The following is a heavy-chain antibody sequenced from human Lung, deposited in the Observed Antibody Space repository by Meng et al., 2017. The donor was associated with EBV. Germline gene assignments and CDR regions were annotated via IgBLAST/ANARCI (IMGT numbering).Heavy chain of an antibody. CDR3: ARLYCSGGSCYTIDY. D-gene: IGHD2-15*01. CDR2: INTNTGNP. Sequence: QVQLVQSGSELKMPGASVKVSCKASGSTFTSYAMNWVRQAPGQGLEWMGWINTNTGNPTYAQGFTGRFVFSLDTSVSTAYLQISSLKAADTAAYYCARLYCSGGSCYTIDYWGQGTLVTVSS. V-gene: IGHV7-4-1*02. J-gene: IGHJ4*02. CDR1: GSTFTSYA.